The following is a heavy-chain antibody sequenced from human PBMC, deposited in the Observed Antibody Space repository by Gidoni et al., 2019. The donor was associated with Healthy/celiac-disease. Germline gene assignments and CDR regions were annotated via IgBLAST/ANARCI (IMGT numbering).Heavy chain of an antibody. Sequence: QVQLVQSGAEVKKPGASVKVSCKVSGYTLTAFSMHWVRQAPGKGLEWMGGFDPEDGETIYAQKFQGRVTMTEDTSTDTAYMELSSLRSEDTAVYYCATGRGSYGSGSYSNWFDPWGQGTLVTVSS. CDR3: ATGRGSYGSGSYSNWFDP. J-gene: IGHJ5*02. V-gene: IGHV1-24*01. CDR1: GYTLTAFS. CDR2: FDPEDGET. D-gene: IGHD3-10*01.